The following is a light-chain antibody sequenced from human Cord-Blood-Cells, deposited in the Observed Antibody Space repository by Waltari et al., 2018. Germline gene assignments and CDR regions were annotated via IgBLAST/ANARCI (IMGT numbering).Light chain of an antibody. CDR1: SSDVGGYNY. V-gene: IGLV2-14*01. J-gene: IGLJ2*01. Sequence: QSALTQPASVSGSPGQSITISCTGTSSDVGGYNYVSWYQQHPGNAPKLMIYDVSNRPSWVSTRFSGSKSGNTAALTISGLQAEDEADYYCSSYTSSSTVVCGGGTKLTVL. CDR2: DVS. CDR3: SSYTSSSTVV.